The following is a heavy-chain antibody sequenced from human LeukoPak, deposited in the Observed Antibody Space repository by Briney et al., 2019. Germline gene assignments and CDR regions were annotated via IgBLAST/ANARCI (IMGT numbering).Heavy chain of an antibody. V-gene: IGHV1-2*02. D-gene: IGHD5-24*01. CDR2: INPNSGGT. Sequence: ASVKVSCKASGYTFTGYYMHWVRRAPGQGLEWMGWINPNSGGTNYAQTFQGRVTMTRDTSITTAYLELSRLRSDDTAVYYCARIGYNHHLDYWGQGALVTVSS. CDR1: GYTFTGYY. CDR3: ARIGYNHHLDY. J-gene: IGHJ4*02.